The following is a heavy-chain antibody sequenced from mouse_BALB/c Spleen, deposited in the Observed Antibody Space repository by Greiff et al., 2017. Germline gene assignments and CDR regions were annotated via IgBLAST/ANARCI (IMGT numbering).Heavy chain of an antibody. Sequence: EVKLMESGGGLVQPGGSRKLSCAASGFTFSSFGMHWVRQAPEKGLEWVAYISSGSSTIYYADTVKGRFTISRDNPKNTLFLQMTSLRSEDTAMYYCARSRIYAMDYWGQGTSVTVSS. V-gene: IGHV5-17*02. CDR1: GFTFSSFG. J-gene: IGHJ4*01. CDR3: ARSRIYAMDY. CDR2: ISSGSSTI.